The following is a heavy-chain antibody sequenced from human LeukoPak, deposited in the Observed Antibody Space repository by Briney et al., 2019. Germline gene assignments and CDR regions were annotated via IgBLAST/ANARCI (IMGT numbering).Heavy chain of an antibody. CDR1: GGSISSGDYY. CDR2: IYYSGST. D-gene: IGHD5-24*01. V-gene: IGHV4-30-4*01. J-gene: IGHJ4*02. CDR3: ARVSSRWLQDYYFDY. Sequence: SQTLSLTCTVSGGSISSGDYYWSWIRQPPGKGLEWIGYIYYSGSTYYNPSLKSRVTISVDTSKNQFSLKLSSVTAADTAVYYRARVSSRWLQDYYFDYWGQGTLVTVSS.